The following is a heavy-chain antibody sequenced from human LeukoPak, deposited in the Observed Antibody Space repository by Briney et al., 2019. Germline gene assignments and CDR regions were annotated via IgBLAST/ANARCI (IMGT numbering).Heavy chain of an antibody. CDR1: GFTFSSYA. CDR2: ISNNDGTNR. D-gene: IGHD1-26*01. J-gene: IGHJ4*02. CDR3: ARDGVGSLPLDY. V-gene: IGHV3-30*14. Sequence: GGSLRLSCAASGFTFSSYAMHWVRQAPGKGLEWVAVISNNDGTNRHYADSVQGRFTISRDNSKNTLYAQMNSLRVEDTAVYYCARDGVGSLPLDYWGQGTLVTVSS.